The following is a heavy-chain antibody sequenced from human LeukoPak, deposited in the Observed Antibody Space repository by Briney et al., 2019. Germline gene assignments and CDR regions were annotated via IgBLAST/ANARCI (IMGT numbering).Heavy chain of an antibody. CDR1: GGSISSYY. V-gene: IGHV4-34*01. CDR2: INHSGST. D-gene: IGHD3-3*01. CDR3: ARGPSFWSGYFDY. Sequence: SETLSLTCIVSGGSISSYYWSWIRQPPGKGLEWIGEINHSGSTNYNPSLKSRVTISVDTSKNQFSLKLSSVTAADTAVYYCARGPSFWSGYFDYWGQGTLVTVSS. J-gene: IGHJ4*02.